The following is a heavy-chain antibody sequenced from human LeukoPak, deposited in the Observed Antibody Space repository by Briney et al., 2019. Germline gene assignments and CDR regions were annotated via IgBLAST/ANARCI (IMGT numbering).Heavy chain of an antibody. J-gene: IGHJ4*02. CDR3: ARETLWELLGQEFDY. D-gene: IGHD1-26*01. V-gene: IGHV1-2*02. CDR2: INPNSGGT. Sequence: ASVKVSCKASGYTFSGYYMHWVRQAPGQGLEWMGWINPNSGGTNYAQKFQGRVTVTRDTSISTAYLELSSLTSDDTAVYYCARETLWELLGQEFDYWGQGTLVTVSS. CDR1: GYTFSGYY.